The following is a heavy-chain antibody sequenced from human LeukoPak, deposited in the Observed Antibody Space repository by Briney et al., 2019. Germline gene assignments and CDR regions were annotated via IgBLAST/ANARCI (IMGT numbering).Heavy chain of an antibody. CDR1: GFTFSSYG. CDR2: IWYDGSNK. J-gene: IGHJ4*02. V-gene: IGHV3-33*01. Sequence: PGGSLRLSCAASGFTFSSYGMHWVRQAPGKGLEWVAVIWYDGSNKYYADSVKGRFTIPRDNSKNTLYLRMNSLRAEDTAVYYCARDGIAYCGGDCYIDWGQGTLVTVSS. CDR3: ARDGIAYCGGDCYID. D-gene: IGHD2-21*02.